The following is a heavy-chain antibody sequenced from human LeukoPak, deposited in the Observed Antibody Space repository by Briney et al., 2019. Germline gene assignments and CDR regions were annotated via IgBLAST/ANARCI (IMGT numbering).Heavy chain of an antibody. CDR2: INPNSGGT. J-gene: IGHJ4*02. V-gene: IGHV1-2*06. Sequence: ASVKVSCKASGYTFTGYYMHWVRQAPGQGLEWMGRINPNSGGTNYAQKFQGRVTMTRDTSISTAYMELSRLGSDDTAVYYCARDMVTMVRGVNQLDYWGQGTLVTVSS. D-gene: IGHD3-10*01. CDR3: ARDMVTMVRGVNQLDY. CDR1: GYTFTGYY.